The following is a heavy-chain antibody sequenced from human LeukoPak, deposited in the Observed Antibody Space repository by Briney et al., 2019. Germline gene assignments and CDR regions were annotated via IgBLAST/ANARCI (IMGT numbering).Heavy chain of an antibody. J-gene: IGHJ3*02. V-gene: IGHV5-51*01. Sequence: GGSLQISCQGAGSNFTSYWIGGGRPVPGKGVEGMGIIYPGASDTRYCPSFQRHVTTSADKSITTAYLQWSSLKASDTAMYYCARHSDDYGDYVGDDAFDIWGQGTMVTVSS. D-gene: IGHD4-17*01. CDR3: ARHSDDYGDYVGDDAFDI. CDR2: IYPGASDT. CDR1: GSNFTSYW.